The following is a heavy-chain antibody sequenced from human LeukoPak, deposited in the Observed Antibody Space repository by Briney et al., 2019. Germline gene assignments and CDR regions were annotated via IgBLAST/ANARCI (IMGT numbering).Heavy chain of an antibody. CDR2: IYPGDSDT. D-gene: IGHD2-21*02. CDR1: GYSFTSYW. V-gene: IGHV5-51*01. CDR3: ARQYCGGDCSLGSWYFDL. J-gene: IGHJ2*01. Sequence: GESLKISCKGSGYSFTSYWIGWVRQMPGKGLEWMGIIYPGDSDTRYSPSFQGQVTISADKSISTAYLQWSSLKASDTAMYYCARQYCGGDCSLGSWYFDLWGRGTLVTVSS.